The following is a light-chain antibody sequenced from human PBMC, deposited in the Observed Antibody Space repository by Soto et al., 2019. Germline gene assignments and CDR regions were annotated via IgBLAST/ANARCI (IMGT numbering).Light chain of an antibody. J-gene: IGKJ3*01. CDR3: QQLDSYPRT. CDR2: AAS. CDR1: QDINYY. V-gene: IGKV1-9*01. Sequence: IQLTQSPSSLSASVGDRVTLTCRASQDINYYLAWYQQKPGTAPKLLIYAASTLQSGVPSRFSGSRSGTDFTLTIISLQPEDFSTYYCQQLDSYPRTFGPGTKVDIK.